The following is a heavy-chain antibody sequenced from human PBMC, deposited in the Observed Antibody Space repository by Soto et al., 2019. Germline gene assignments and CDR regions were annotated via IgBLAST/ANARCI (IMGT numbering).Heavy chain of an antibody. Sequence: KTSETLSLTCTVSGGSISSGGYYWSWIRQHPGKGLEWIGYIYYSGSTYYNPSLKSRVTISVDTSKNQFSLKLSSVTAADTAVYYCARVGLLWFGELSGMDVWGQGATVTVSS. V-gene: IGHV4-31*03. J-gene: IGHJ6*02. CDR3: ARVGLLWFGELSGMDV. D-gene: IGHD3-10*01. CDR1: GGSISSGGYY. CDR2: IYYSGST.